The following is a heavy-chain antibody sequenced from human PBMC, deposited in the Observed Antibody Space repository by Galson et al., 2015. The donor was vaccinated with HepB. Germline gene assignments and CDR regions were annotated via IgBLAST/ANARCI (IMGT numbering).Heavy chain of an antibody. Sequence: SVKVSCKASGGTFSSYAISWVRQAPGQGLEWMGGIIPIFGTANYAQKFQGRVTITADKSTSTAYMELSSLRSEDTAVYYCARPRIAVAETVDYYYYGMDVWGQGTTVTVSS. J-gene: IGHJ6*02. D-gene: IGHD6-19*01. CDR3: ARPRIAVAETVDYYYYGMDV. V-gene: IGHV1-69*06. CDR1: GGTFSSYA. CDR2: IIPIFGTA.